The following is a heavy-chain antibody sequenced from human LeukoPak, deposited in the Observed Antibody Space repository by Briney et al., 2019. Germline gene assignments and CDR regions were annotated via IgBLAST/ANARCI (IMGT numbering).Heavy chain of an antibody. Sequence: SQTLSLTCTVSGGSISSGSYYWSWIRQPAGKGLEWIGRIYTSGSTNYNPSLKSRVRISVDTSKNQFSLKLSSVTAADTAVYYCARVSGYYYYYMDVWGKGTTVTISS. CDR2: IYTSGST. V-gene: IGHV4-61*02. CDR3: ARVSGYYYYYMDV. D-gene: IGHD1-26*01. CDR1: GGSISSGSYY. J-gene: IGHJ6*03.